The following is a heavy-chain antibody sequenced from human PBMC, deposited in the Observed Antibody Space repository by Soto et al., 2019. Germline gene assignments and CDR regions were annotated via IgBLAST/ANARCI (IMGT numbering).Heavy chain of an antibody. Sequence: ASVKVSCKTSGYPFTDYFIHWLRQAPGQGLEWMGIISLYHHSTSYAQKFQDRLTVTADTSTTTVYMDLSSLTSEDSAVYWCARELYSCGGDCPYYMDYWGQGTLVTAPQ. V-gene: IGHV1-46*01. J-gene: IGHJ4*02. CDR1: GYPFTDYF. CDR3: ARELYSCGGDCPYYMDY. CDR2: ISLYHHST. D-gene: IGHD2-21*02.